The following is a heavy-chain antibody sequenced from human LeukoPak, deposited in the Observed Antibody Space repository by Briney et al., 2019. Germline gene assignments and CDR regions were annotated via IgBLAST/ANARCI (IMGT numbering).Heavy chain of an antibody. CDR1: GGSFSGYY. Sequence: KPSETLSLTCAVYGGSFSGYYWSWIRQPPGKGLEWIGEINHSGSTNYNPSLKSRVTISVDTSKNQFSLKLTSVTAADTAVYYCATKRYTYGHFDYWGQGTLVTVSS. CDR3: ATKRYTYGHFDY. V-gene: IGHV4-34*01. CDR2: INHSGST. D-gene: IGHD5-18*01. J-gene: IGHJ4*02.